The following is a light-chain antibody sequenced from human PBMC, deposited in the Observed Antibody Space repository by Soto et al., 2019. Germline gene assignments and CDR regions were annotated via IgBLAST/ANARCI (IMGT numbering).Light chain of an antibody. CDR1: QSISSY. J-gene: IGKJ1*01. CDR2: AAS. Sequence: DIQMTQSPSSLSASVGDRVTITCRASQSISSYLNWYQQKPGKAPKFLIYAASSLQSGVPSRFRGSGSGTDFTLTIISLQPEDFATYFCQQTYNTPWTFGQGTKGDIK. CDR3: QQTYNTPWT. V-gene: IGKV1-39*01.